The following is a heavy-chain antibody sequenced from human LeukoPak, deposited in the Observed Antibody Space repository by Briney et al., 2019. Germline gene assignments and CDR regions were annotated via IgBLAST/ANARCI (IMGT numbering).Heavy chain of an antibody. V-gene: IGHV4-59*08. Sequence: SETLSLTCTVSGGSISRYYWSWIRQPPGKGLEGIGYIYYSGSTNYNPSLKSRVTISVDTSKNQFSLKLSSVTAADTAVYYCARRGYCSSTSCYVGAFDIWGQGTMVTVSS. D-gene: IGHD2-2*01. J-gene: IGHJ3*02. CDR2: IYYSGST. CDR3: ARRGYCSSTSCYVGAFDI. CDR1: GGSISRYY.